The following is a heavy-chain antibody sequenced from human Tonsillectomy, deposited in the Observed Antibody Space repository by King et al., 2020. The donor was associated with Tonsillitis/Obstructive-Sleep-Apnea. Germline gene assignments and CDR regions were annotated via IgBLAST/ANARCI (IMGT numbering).Heavy chain of an antibody. D-gene: IGHD6-6*01. J-gene: IGHJ6*02. Sequence: QLVQSGAEVKKPGASVKVSCKVSGYPLTEISMHWVRQAPGKGLEWMGGFDPERDATISAQKFQGRVTMTEDTSTDTAYMELSSLRSEDTAVYYCATPLYSSSSFIEAYYGMDVWGQGTTVTVSS. V-gene: IGHV1-24*01. CDR1: GYPLTEIS. CDR2: FDPERDAT. CDR3: ATPLYSSSSFIEAYYGMDV.